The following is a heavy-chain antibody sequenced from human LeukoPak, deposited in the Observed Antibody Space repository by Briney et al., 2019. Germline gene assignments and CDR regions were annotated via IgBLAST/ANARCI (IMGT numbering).Heavy chain of an antibody. D-gene: IGHD2-2*02. CDR3: ARLGDIVVVPAAIDRGGQQLVQDY. Sequence: ASVTVSCKASGYTFTGYYMHWVRQAPGQGLEWMGWINPNSGGTNYAQKFQGRVTMTRDTSISTAYMELSRLRSDDTAVYYCARLGDIVVVPAAIDRGGQQLVQDYWGQGTLVTVSS. CDR1: GYTFTGYY. J-gene: IGHJ4*02. V-gene: IGHV1-2*02. CDR2: INPNSGGT.